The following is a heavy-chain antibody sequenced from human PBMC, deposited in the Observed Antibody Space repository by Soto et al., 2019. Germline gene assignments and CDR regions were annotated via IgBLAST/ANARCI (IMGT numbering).Heavy chain of an antibody. CDR1: GFTFSSFA. J-gene: IGHJ5*02. V-gene: IGHV3-30-3*01. CDR2: ISYDGSNK. Sequence: SLRLSCAASGFTFSSFAMHWVRQAPGKGLEWVAVISYDGSNKYYADSVKGRFTISRDNSKNTLYLQMNSLRAEDTAVYYCASAQYCSSTNCYTPSKDWFDPWGQG. D-gene: IGHD2-2*02. CDR3: ASAQYCSSTNCYTPSKDWFDP.